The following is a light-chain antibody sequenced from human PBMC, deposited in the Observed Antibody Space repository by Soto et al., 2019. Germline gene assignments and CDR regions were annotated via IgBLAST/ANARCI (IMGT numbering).Light chain of an antibody. Sequence: QSALTQPPSASGSPGQSFTISCTGTSSDVGGYNDVAWYQQHPGKAPKLMISEVSNRPSGVPDRFSGSKSGNTASLTVSGLQAEDEAAYYCSSFARNNRLVFGGGTKRPVL. V-gene: IGLV2-8*01. CDR1: SSDVGGYND. J-gene: IGLJ2*01. CDR3: SSFARNNRLV. CDR2: EVS.